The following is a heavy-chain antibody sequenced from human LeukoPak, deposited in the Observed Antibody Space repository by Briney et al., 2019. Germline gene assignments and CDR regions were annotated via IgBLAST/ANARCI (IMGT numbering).Heavy chain of an antibody. J-gene: IGHJ4*02. Sequence: GGTLRLSCAASGFTFSSYGMSWVRQAPGKGLEWVSAISGSGGSTYYADSVKGRFTISRDNSKNTLYLQMNSLRAEDTAVYYCAKDRRAGSYDYWGQGTLVTVSS. CDR2: ISGSGGST. CDR3: AKDRRAGSYDY. CDR1: GFTFSSYG. D-gene: IGHD3-10*01. V-gene: IGHV3-23*01.